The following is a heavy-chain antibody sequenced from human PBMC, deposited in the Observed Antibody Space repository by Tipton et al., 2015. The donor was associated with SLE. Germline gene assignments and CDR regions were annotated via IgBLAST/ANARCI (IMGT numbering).Heavy chain of an antibody. CDR3: ARSMLTTKRVFDY. CDR2: IYYTGSS. J-gene: IGHJ4*02. Sequence: TLSLTCTVSGGSMNDYYCSWIRQPPGKGLEWIGYIYYTGSSNHNPSLKGRVTMSVDTSKNQFSLSVNSVTAADTAVYYCARSMLTTKRVFDYWGQGTLVTVSS. CDR1: GGSMNDYY. D-gene: IGHD3-16*01. V-gene: IGHV4-59*01.